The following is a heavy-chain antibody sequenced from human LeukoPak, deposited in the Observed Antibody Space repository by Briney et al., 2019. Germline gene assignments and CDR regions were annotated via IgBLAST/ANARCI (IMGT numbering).Heavy chain of an antibody. CDR3: ARDLRYNWNDGDFDY. D-gene: IGHD1-1*01. J-gene: IGHJ4*02. V-gene: IGHV1-18*01. CDR2: ISAYNGNT. CDR1: GYTFTSYG. Sequence: ASVKVSCKXSGYTFTSYGISWVRQAPGQGLEWMGWISAYNGNTNYSQKLQGRVTMTTDTSTSTAYMELRSLRSDDTAVYYCARDLRYNWNDGDFDYWGQRTLVTVPS.